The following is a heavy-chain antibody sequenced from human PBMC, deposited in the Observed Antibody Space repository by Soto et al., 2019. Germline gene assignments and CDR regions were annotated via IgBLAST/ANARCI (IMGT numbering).Heavy chain of an antibody. Sequence: GESLKISCKGSGYSFTSYWIGWVRQMPGKGLEWMGIIYPGDSDTRYSPSFQGQVTISAVKSISTAYLQWSSLKASDTAMYYCARHPIVVVPAALNFDYWGQGTLVTVSS. CDR3: ARHPIVVVPAALNFDY. CDR1: GYSFTSYW. D-gene: IGHD2-2*01. J-gene: IGHJ4*02. V-gene: IGHV5-51*01. CDR2: IYPGDSDT.